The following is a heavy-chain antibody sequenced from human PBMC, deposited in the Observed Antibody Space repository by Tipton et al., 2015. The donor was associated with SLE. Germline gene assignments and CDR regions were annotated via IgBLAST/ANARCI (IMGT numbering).Heavy chain of an antibody. J-gene: IGHJ6*02. Sequence: QLVQSGAEVKKPGASVKVSCKASGYTFTSYYLHWVRQAPGQGLEWMGIINPSGGTTSYAQKFQDRVTMTRDTSTSTVYMELSSLRSEDTAVYYCARFVWSCYYGMDVWGQGTSVTVSS. V-gene: IGHV1-46*01. D-gene: IGHD3-16*01. CDR3: ARFVWSCYYGMDV. CDR2: INPSGGTT. CDR1: GYTFTSYY.